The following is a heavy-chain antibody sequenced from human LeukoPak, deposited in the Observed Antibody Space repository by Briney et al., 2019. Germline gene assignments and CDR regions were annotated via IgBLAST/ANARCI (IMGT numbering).Heavy chain of an antibody. CDR2: IIPIFGTA. Sequence: SVKVSCKASGGTFSSYAISWVRQAPGQGLEWMGGIIPIFGTANYAQKFQGRVTITADESTSTAYTELSSLRSEDTAVYYCASEGGYSSSWYHWGQGTLVTVSS. CDR3: ASEGGYSSSWYH. D-gene: IGHD6-13*01. J-gene: IGHJ4*02. CDR1: GGTFSSYA. V-gene: IGHV1-69*13.